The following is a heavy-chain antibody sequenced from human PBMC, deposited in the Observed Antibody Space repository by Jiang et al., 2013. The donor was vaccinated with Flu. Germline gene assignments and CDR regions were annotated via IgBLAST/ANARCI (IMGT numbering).Heavy chain of an antibody. V-gene: IGHV5-51*01. Sequence: SYWIGWVRQMPGKGLEWMGIIYPGDSDTRYSPSFQGQVTISADKSISTAYLQWSSLKASDTAIYYCARLDKCTTPTSCSFAFDPWGQGTLVTVSS. CDR1: SYW. D-gene: IGHD2-2*01. CDR3: ARLDKCTTPTSCSFAFDP. J-gene: IGHJ5*02. CDR2: IYPGDSDT.